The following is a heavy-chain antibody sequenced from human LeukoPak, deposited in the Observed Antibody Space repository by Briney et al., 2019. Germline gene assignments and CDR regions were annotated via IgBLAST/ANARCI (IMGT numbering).Heavy chain of an antibody. Sequence: GSLRLSCAASGFTFSSYSMTWIRQAPGKGLEWVSYISSSGSTTHYADSVKGRFTISRDNAKNSLYVQMNNLRAEDTAVYYCARVPRSGGSIDYWGQGTLVTVSS. D-gene: IGHD6-19*01. J-gene: IGHJ4*02. CDR3: ARVPRSGGSIDY. CDR2: ISSSGSTT. CDR1: GFTFSSYS. V-gene: IGHV3-48*04.